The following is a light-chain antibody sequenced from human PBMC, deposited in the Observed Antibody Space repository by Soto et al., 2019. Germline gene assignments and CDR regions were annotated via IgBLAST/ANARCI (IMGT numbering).Light chain of an antibody. V-gene: IGKV1-39*01. Sequence: DIPMTQSPSSLSASVGDRVSITCRASQNIRNFLNWYQQKPGKAPSLLIAGASRLQSGVPSRFSGSGSGTDFTLTIVSLQPDDFASYYCQQCWGTPYSFGEGTKVEIK. CDR1: QNIRNF. J-gene: IGKJ4*01. CDR2: GAS. CDR3: QQCWGTPYS.